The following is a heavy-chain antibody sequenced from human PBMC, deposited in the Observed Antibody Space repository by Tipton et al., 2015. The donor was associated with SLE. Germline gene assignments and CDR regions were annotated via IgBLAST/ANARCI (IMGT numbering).Heavy chain of an antibody. Sequence: SLRLSCAGSGFTFSSHAMHWVRQAPGKGLEWVAVVSYDGSNKFYADSVKGRFIISRDNSKNTLYLQMHSLRTGDTAVYYCARSISGVVTPFDYWGQGTLVTVFS. J-gene: IGHJ4*02. CDR2: VSYDGSNK. D-gene: IGHD3-3*01. CDR3: ARSISGVVTPFDY. V-gene: IGHV3-30*04. CDR1: GFTFSSHA.